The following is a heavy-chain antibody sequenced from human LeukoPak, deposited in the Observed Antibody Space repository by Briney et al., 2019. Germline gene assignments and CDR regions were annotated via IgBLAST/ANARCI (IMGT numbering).Heavy chain of an antibody. Sequence: TGGSLRLSCVASGFTFKNCWMHWVRQAPGRGLVWVSRIDSDGSITIYADSVKGRFTISRDNAKDTLFLQMNSLRADDTAVYYCARGRAGCYFDYWGQGTLVTVSS. CDR1: GFTFKNCW. V-gene: IGHV3-74*01. CDR3: ARGRAGCYFDY. D-gene: IGHD6-19*01. CDR2: IDSDGSIT. J-gene: IGHJ4*02.